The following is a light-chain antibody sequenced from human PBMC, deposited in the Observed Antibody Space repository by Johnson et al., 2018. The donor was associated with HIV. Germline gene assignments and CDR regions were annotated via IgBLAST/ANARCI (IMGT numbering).Light chain of an antibody. V-gene: IGLV1-51*02. CDR2: ENN. J-gene: IGLJ1*01. CDR3: GTWDSSLSAGGWV. CDR1: SSNIGNNY. Sequence: QSVLTQPPSVSAAPGQKVTISCSGSSSNIGNNYVSWYQQLPGTAPKLLIYENNKRPSGIPDRFSGSKSGTSATLGITGLQTGDEADYYCGTWDSSLSAGGWVVRTGTKVTCL.